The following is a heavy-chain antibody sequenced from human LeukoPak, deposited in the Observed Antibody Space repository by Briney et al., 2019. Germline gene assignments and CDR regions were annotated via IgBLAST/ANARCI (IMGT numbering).Heavy chain of an antibody. CDR2: IIAYKGNT. Sequence: ASVKVSCKASGYTLTIYGISWVRQAPGQGLEWMGWIIAYKGNTNYAQKLQGRVTMTTDTSTSTAYMELRSLRSDDTAVYYCARVYYDFWSGYEYDAFDIWGQGTMVTVSS. J-gene: IGHJ3*02. CDR1: GYTLTIYG. V-gene: IGHV1-18*01. CDR3: ARVYYDFWSGYEYDAFDI. D-gene: IGHD3-3*01.